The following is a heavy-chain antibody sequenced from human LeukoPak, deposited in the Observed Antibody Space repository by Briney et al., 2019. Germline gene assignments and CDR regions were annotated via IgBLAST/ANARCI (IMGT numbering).Heavy chain of an antibody. CDR2: INSDGSST. CDR3: ASEVDGSGSYYIYYGMDV. CDR1: GFTFSSYW. Sequence: GSLRLSCAASGFTFSSYWMHWVRQAPGKGLVWVSRINSDGSSTSYADSVKGRFTISRDNAKNTLYLQMNSLRAEDTAVYYCASEVDGSGSYYIYYGMDVWGQGTTVTVSS. D-gene: IGHD3-10*01. V-gene: IGHV3-74*01. J-gene: IGHJ6*02.